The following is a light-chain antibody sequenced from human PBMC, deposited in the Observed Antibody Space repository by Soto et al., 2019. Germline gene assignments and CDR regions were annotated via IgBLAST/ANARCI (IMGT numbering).Light chain of an antibody. J-gene: IGKJ4*01. Sequence: EIVMTQSAANLSVSPGQRATLSCRPSQSVGSNLAWYQQKPGQAPRLLIYAASTRATGIPARFSGSGSGTDFTLTISSLQSEDFAVYYCQQYNVWPLTFGGGTKVEIE. V-gene: IGKV3-15*01. CDR1: QSVGSN. CDR3: QQYNVWPLT. CDR2: AAS.